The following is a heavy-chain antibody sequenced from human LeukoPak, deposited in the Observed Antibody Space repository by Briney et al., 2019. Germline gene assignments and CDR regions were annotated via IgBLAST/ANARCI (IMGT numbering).Heavy chain of an antibody. CDR2: IKQDGSKK. CDR3: TRVGYIDEGIDY. CDR1: GFPFSSYW. J-gene: IGHJ4*02. V-gene: IGHV3-7*04. Sequence: GGSLRLSWVASGFPFSSYWMTWVRQAPGKGLEWVANIKQDGSKKSYVDSVKGRFTISRDNAKNSLYLQMSSLRAEDTAIYYCTRVGYIDEGIDYWGQGTLVTVSS. D-gene: IGHD5-24*01.